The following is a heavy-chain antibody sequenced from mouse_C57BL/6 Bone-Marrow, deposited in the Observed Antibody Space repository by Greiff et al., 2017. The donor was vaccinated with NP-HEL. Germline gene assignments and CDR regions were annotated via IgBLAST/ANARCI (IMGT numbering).Heavy chain of an antibody. V-gene: IGHV5-6*01. CDR2: ISSGGSYT. CDR1: GFTFSSYG. CDR3: ARLVDGYYPFFDY. J-gene: IGHJ2*01. D-gene: IGHD2-3*01. Sequence: DVQLQESGGDLVKPGGSLKLSCAASGFTFSSYGMSWVRQTPDKRLEWVATISSGGSYTYYPDSVKGRFTISRDNAKNTLYLQMSSLKSEDTAMYYCARLVDGYYPFFDYWGQGTTLTVSS.